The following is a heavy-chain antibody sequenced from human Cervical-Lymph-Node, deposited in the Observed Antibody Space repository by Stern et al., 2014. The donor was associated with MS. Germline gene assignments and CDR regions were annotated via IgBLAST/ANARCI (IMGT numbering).Heavy chain of an antibody. D-gene: IGHD2-15*01. V-gene: IGHV3-23*04. J-gene: IGHJ4*02. CDR1: GFTFSSYA. Sequence: MQLVQSGGGLVQPGGSLRLSCVASGFTFSSYAINWVRQAPGKGLQCVSAIIASGNRTYYTDSVKGRFTISRDNSKNTVYLTMNSLSTEDTAIYFCALLATPTDYWGQGTLVTVSP. CDR2: IIASGNRT. CDR3: ALLATPTDY.